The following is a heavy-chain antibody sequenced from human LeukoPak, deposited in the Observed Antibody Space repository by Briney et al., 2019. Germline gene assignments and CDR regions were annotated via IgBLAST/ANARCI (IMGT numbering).Heavy chain of an antibody. D-gene: IGHD3-10*01. J-gene: IGHJ4*02. CDR2: IYYSGST. V-gene: IGHV4-31*03. Sequence: PSETLSLTCTVSGGSISSGGYYWSWIRQHPGKGLEWIGYIYYSGSTYYNPSLKSRVAISVDTSKNQFSLKLSSVTAADTAVYYCARDNDSGAFDYWGQGTLVTVSS. CDR1: GGSISSGGYY. CDR3: ARDNDSGAFDY.